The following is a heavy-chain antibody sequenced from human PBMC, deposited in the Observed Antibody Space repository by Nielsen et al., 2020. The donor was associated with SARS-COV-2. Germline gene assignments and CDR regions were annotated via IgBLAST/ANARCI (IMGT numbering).Heavy chain of an antibody. V-gene: IGHV1-24*01. CDR2: FDPEDGET. CDR3: TLLQEHL. J-gene: IGHJ6*01. Sequence: ASVKVSCKVSGYTLTELSMHWVRQAPGKGLEWMGGFDPEDGETIYAQKFQGRVTMTEDTSTDTAYMELSSLHQGPIGLPPGTLLQEHLWG. CDR1: GYTLTELS.